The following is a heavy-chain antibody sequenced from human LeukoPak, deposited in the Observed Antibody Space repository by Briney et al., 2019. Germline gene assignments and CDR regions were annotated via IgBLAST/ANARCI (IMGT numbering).Heavy chain of an antibody. V-gene: IGHV3-48*02. CDR1: GFTFSSYS. CDR3: ARDQGGSSWYQTDY. CDR2: ISSSSSTI. Sequence: PGGSLRLSCAASGFTFSSYSVNWVRQAPGKGLEWVSYISSSSSTIYYADSVKGRFTISRDNAKNSLYLQMNSLRDEDTAVYYCARDQGGSSWYQTDYWGQGTLVTVSS. J-gene: IGHJ4*02. D-gene: IGHD6-13*01.